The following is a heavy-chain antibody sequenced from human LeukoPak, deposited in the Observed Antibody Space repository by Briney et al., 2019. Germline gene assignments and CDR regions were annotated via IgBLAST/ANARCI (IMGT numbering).Heavy chain of an antibody. Sequence: WIRRPPGKGLEWVSAISGSGDNTYYADSVKGRFTVSRDNSKDTLYLQMNSLRADDTAVYYCAKAFSGGKWTPDYWGQGTLVTVSS. J-gene: IGHJ4*02. CDR3: AKAFSGGKWTPDY. D-gene: IGHD3-3*02. CDR2: ISGSGDNT. V-gene: IGHV3-23*01.